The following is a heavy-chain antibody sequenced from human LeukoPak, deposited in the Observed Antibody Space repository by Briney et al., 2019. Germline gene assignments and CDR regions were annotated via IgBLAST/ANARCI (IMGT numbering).Heavy chain of an antibody. CDR2: ISGSGAGT. J-gene: IGHJ6*03. CDR3: AKSETYGSGNSPYYYYYYMDV. CDR1: GFTFSNYA. V-gene: IGHV3-23*01. Sequence: GGSLRLSYAASGFTFSNYAMSWVRQAPGKGLEWVSSISGSGAGTYYADSVKGRFTISRDISKNTLYLQMKSLRAEDTAVYYCAKSETYGSGNSPYYYYYYMDVWGKGTTVTVSS. D-gene: IGHD3-10*01.